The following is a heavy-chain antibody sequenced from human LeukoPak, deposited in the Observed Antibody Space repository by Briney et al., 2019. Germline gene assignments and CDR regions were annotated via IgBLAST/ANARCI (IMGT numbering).Heavy chain of an antibody. D-gene: IGHD3-9*01. J-gene: IGHJ4*02. Sequence: SETLSLTCTVSGGSISSSSYYWGWIRQPPGKGLEWIGSIYYSGSTNYNPSLKSRVTISVDTSKNQFSLKLSSVTAADTAVYYCARGELRYFDWLGRYFDYWGQGTLVTVSS. CDR1: GGSISSSSYY. CDR2: IYYSGST. CDR3: ARGELRYFDWLGRYFDY. V-gene: IGHV4-39*07.